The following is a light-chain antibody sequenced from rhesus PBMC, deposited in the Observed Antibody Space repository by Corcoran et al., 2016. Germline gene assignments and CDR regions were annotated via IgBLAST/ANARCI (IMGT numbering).Light chain of an antibody. CDR2: AAS. CDR1: QGISTY. Sequence: DIQMTQSPSSLSASVGDRVTITCRASQGISTYLNWYQQKPGKAPKRLIYAASSLESGVPSRFGGRGSGTDFTLTISSLQPEDFATYYCLQYNSDPLTFGGGTKVEIK. CDR3: LQYNSDPLT. V-gene: IGKV1-43*02. J-gene: IGKJ4*01.